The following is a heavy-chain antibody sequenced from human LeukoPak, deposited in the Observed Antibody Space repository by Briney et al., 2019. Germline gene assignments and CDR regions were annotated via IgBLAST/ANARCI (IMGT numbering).Heavy chain of an antibody. Sequence: PGMSLRLSCAASGFTFSGYGMHWVRQTRGKGLEWVAVISYDGSNKYYADSVKGRFTISRDNSKNTMYLQMNSLRAEDTAMYYCATEAAGVDYWGQGTLVTVSS. CDR1: GFTFSGYG. V-gene: IGHV3-30*03. D-gene: IGHD6-13*01. CDR3: ATEAAGVDY. CDR2: ISYDGSNK. J-gene: IGHJ4*02.